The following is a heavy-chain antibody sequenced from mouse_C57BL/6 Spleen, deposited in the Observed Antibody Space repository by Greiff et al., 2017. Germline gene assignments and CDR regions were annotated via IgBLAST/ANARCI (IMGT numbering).Heavy chain of an antibody. CDR2: IWGDGST. Sequence: QVQLKESGPGLVEPSQCLSITCTVSGFSLTSYGVSWVRQTPGKGLEWLGVIWGDGSTNYHSALISRLSISTDNTKSQVVLKLNSLQTDDTATYYCAKGDWSNYYFDVWGTGTTVTVSS. V-gene: IGHV2-3*01. J-gene: IGHJ1*03. D-gene: IGHD2-5*01. CDR1: GFSLTSYG. CDR3: AKGDWSNYYFDV.